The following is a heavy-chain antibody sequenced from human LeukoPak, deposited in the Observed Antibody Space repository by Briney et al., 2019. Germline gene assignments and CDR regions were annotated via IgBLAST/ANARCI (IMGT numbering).Heavy chain of an antibody. CDR1: GFTFSSYE. CDR3: ARDRWLQSEGYYMDV. V-gene: IGHV3-48*03. CDR2: ISSSGSTI. D-gene: IGHD5-24*01. J-gene: IGHJ6*03. Sequence: GGSLRLSCAASGFTFSSYEMNWVRQAPGKGLEWVSYISSSGSTIYYADSVKGRFTISRDNAKNSLYLQMNSLRAEDTAVYYWARDRWLQSEGYYMDVWGKGTTVTISS.